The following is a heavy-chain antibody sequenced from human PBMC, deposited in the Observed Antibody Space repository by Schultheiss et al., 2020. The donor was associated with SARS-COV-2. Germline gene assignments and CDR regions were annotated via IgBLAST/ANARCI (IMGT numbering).Heavy chain of an antibody. CDR3: ARRGVATISPGFDY. J-gene: IGHJ4*02. CDR1: GYTFTGYY. CDR2: INPNSGGT. Sequence: GGSLRLSCKASGYTFTGYYMHWVRQAPGQGLEWMGWINPNSGGTNYAQKFQGRVTMTRDTSISTAYMELSRLRSDDTAVYYCARRGVATISPGFDYWGQGTLVTVSS. D-gene: IGHD5-12*01. V-gene: IGHV1-2*02.